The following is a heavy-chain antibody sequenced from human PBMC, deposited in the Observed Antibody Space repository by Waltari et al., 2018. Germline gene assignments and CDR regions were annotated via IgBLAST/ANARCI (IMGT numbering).Heavy chain of an antibody. D-gene: IGHD2-15*01. J-gene: IGHJ5*02. CDR1: GYSLTDSA. Sequence: QVQLVQSGAEVKKPGASVKVSCRVSGYSLTDSALHGVRLAPGKGLEWLGGFDPEYGEAVYAQEFQGRVTMTEDTSKDTAYMELSSLTYEDTAVYYCTRDRVGYCSGGTCYSRWFDPWGQGTLVTVSS. CDR2: FDPEYGEA. CDR3: TRDRVGYCSGGTCYSRWFDP. V-gene: IGHV1-24*01.